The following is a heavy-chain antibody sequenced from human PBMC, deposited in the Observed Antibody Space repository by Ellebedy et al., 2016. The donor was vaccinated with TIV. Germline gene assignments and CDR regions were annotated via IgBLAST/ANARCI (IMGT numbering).Heavy chain of an antibody. CDR1: GGTFSSYA. Sequence: SVKVSCXASGGTFSSYAISWVRQAPGQGLEWMGGIIPIFATSKYAQKFQGRAAITADKSTGTAYMELRSLGSEDTAIYYCARGDCPNGLCLISYNMDVWGRGTTVTVSS. V-gene: IGHV1-69*06. D-gene: IGHD2-8*01. CDR3: ARGDCPNGLCLISYNMDV. J-gene: IGHJ6*02. CDR2: IIPIFATS.